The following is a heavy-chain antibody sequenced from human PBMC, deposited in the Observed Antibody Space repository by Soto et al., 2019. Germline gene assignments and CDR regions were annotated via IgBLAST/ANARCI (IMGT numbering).Heavy chain of an antibody. J-gene: IGHJ5*01. CDR2: IYHSGST. Sequence: SETLSLTCAVSGYSISSGYYWGWIRQPPGKGLEWIGSIYHSGSTYYNPSLKSRVTISVDTSKNQFSLKLSSVTAADTAVNYCARTLRWLKTNWFVPWGQGTLVTVSS. CDR1: GYSISSGYY. D-gene: IGHD5-12*01. CDR3: ARTLRWLKTNWFVP. V-gene: IGHV4-38-2*01.